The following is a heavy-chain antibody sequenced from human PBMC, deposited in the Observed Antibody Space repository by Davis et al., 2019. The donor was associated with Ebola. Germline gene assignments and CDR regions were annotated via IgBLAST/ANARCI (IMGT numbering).Heavy chain of an antibody. Sequence: GESLKISCAASGFTFSSYSMNWVRQAPGKGLEWVSRINSDGSSTSYADSVKGRFTISRDNAKNTLYLQMNSLRAEDTAVYYCARGATVVKALDYWGQGTLVTVSS. CDR1: GFTFSSYS. D-gene: IGHD4-23*01. J-gene: IGHJ4*02. CDR2: INSDGSST. CDR3: ARGATVVKALDY. V-gene: IGHV3-74*01.